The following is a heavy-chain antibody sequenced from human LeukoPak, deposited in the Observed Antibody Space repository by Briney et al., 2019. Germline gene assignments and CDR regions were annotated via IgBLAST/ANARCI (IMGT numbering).Heavy chain of an antibody. CDR2: IKQDGSEI. V-gene: IGHV3-7*01. CDR1: GFTFSGYW. Sequence: PGGSLRLSCVASGFTFSGYWMSWVRQAPGKGPEWVANIKQDGSEIYYVDSVKGRFTISRDNAKNSLYLHMNSLRVEDTAVYYCARGPLYYSDSRGNPGDHWGQGTLVTVSS. CDR3: ARGPLYYSDSRGNPGDH. D-gene: IGHD3-22*01. J-gene: IGHJ4*02.